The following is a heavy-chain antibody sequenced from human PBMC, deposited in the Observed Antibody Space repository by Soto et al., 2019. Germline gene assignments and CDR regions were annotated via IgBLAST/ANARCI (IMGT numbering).Heavy chain of an antibody. Sequence: QMQLQESGPGLVKPSETLSLTCTVSGVSISGYYWTWIRQTAGKGLEWIGRMYISGTTNYNPSLKSRVTMSVDTSKNHFSLKLRSVTAADTAVYYCASDQINPNVFDFWGQGTMVTVSS. CDR2: MYISGTT. V-gene: IGHV4-4*07. J-gene: IGHJ3*01. CDR1: GVSISGYY. CDR3: ASDQINPNVFDF.